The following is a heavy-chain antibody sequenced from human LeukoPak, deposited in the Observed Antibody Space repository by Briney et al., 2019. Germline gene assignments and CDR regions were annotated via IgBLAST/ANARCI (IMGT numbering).Heavy chain of an antibody. CDR1: GFTFSSYN. V-gene: IGHV3-48*01. J-gene: IGHJ4*02. Sequence: GGSLRLSCEGSGFTFSSYNMNWVRQAPGKGLEWVSHISSSGSTIYYADSVKGRFTISRDNAKNSLYLRMNSLRAEDTAVYYCARVGYFGDYVGYWGQGTLVTVSS. CDR3: ARVGYFGDYVGY. D-gene: IGHD4-17*01. CDR2: ISSSGSTI.